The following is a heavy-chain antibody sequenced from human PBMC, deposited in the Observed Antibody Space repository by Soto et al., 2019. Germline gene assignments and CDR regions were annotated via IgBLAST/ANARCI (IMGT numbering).Heavy chain of an antibody. CDR3: ARMRPYDYVWGSYPLDYFDF. CDR1: GFTFSNYA. V-gene: IGHV3-23*01. J-gene: IGHJ4*02. D-gene: IGHD3-16*02. CDR2: ISGSGASA. Sequence: GGSLRLSCAASGFTFSNYAMSWVRQAPGKGLEWVSGISGSGASAYYADSVKGRFTISRDNSKNTLYLQINSLRAEDTADYYCARMRPYDYVWGSYPLDYFDFWGQGTLVTVS.